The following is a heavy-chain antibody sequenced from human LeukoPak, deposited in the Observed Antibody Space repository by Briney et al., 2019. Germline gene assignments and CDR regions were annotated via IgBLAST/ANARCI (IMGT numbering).Heavy chain of an antibody. CDR2: IYHSGST. V-gene: IGHV4-38-2*01. D-gene: IGHD3-22*01. CDR3: AKEGSGYYPFIDY. Sequence: KPSETLSLTCAVSGYSISSGYCWGWIRQPPGKGLEWIGSIYHSGSTYYNPSLKSRVTISVDTSKNQFSLKLSSVTAADTAVYYCAKEGSGYYPFIDYWGQGTLVTVSS. J-gene: IGHJ4*02. CDR1: GYSISSGYC.